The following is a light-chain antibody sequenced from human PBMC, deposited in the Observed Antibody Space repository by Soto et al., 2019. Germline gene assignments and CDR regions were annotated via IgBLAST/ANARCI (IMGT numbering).Light chain of an antibody. CDR1: QSVSSY. CDR2: EAS. Sequence: DIQMTQSPSPLSASVGDRVDITCRTSQSVSSYLNWYQAKPGKAPKLLIYEASSLESGVPSRFSGSGSGTDFTLTISSLQPEESATYYCQQSYSTPPFTFGPGTKVDIK. V-gene: IGKV1-39*01. J-gene: IGKJ3*01. CDR3: QQSYSTPPFT.